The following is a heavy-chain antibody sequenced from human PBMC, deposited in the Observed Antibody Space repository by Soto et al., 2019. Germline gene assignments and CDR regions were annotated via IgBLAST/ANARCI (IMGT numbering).Heavy chain of an antibody. J-gene: IGHJ4*02. CDR2: IYYSGST. D-gene: IGHD3-10*01. Sequence: QVQLQESGPGLVKPSQTLSLTCTVSGGSISSGGYYWSWIRQHPGKGLEWIGYIYYSGSTYYNPSLKSRVTISVDTSKNQFCLKLSSVTAADTAVYYCAREGARGNRGKNWVYWGQGTLVTVSS. CDR1: GGSISSGGYY. CDR3: AREGARGNRGKNWVY. V-gene: IGHV4-31*03.